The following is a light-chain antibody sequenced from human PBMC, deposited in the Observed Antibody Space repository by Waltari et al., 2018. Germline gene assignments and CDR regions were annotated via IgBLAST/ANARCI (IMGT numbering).Light chain of an antibody. CDR3: QSYDSGQWV. CDR2: DND. V-gene: IGLV1-40*01. J-gene: IGLJ3*02. Sequence: QSVLTQPPSVSGAPGPRVTISCTGSSSNIGAGSDLHWYQQFSGTAPKLLIFDNDNRPSGVPDRFSGSRSGTSAYLAITGLQTDDEADYFCQSYDSGQWVFGGGTKVTVL. CDR1: SSNIGAGSD.